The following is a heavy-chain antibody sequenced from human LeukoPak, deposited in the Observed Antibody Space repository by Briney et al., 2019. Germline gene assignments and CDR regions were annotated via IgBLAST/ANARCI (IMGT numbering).Heavy chain of an antibody. J-gene: IGHJ4*02. CDR1: GFTFSSYA. Sequence: GGSLRLSCAASGFTFSSYAMHWVRQAPGKGLEWVAVISYDGSNKYYADSVKGRFTISRDNSKNTLYLQMNSLRAEDTAVYYCAKRGKTGITGTTDYWGQGTLVTVSS. V-gene: IGHV3-30*04. D-gene: IGHD1-7*01. CDR3: AKRGKTGITGTTDY. CDR2: ISYDGSNK.